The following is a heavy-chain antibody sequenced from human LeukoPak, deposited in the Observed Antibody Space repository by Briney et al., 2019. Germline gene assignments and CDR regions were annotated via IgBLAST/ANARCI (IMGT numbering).Heavy chain of an antibody. Sequence: GWSLRLSCATSGFTFSRHWMSWVRQAPGKGPEGVANIKQDGSERYYVDSVKGRFTISRDNAKSSLYLQMNSLRAEDTAVYYCARDGGHSTDLDYWGQGILVTVSS. D-gene: IGHD2/OR15-2a*01. V-gene: IGHV3-7*01. CDR3: ARDGGHSTDLDY. CDR2: IKQDGSER. CDR1: GFTFSRHW. J-gene: IGHJ4*02.